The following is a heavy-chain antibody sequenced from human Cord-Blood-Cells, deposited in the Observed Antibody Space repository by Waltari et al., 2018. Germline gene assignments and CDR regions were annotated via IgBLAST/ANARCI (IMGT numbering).Heavy chain of an antibody. CDR3: ARSKDGQWLVTHDAFDI. V-gene: IGHV1-2*04. CDR2: IKPNSGGT. D-gene: IGHD6-19*01. J-gene: IGHJ3*02. Sequence: QLQLVQAVAVVAKPGASVTVTCTASAYTFIGTTIHWCLGGPAQGLGCRGWIKPNSGGTNYAQKFQGWVTMTSDTSISTAYMELSRLRSDDTAVYYCARSKDGQWLVTHDAFDIWGQGTMVTVSS. CDR1: AYTFIGTT.